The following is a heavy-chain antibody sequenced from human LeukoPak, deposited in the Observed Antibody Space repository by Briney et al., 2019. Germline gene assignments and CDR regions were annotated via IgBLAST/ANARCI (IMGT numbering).Heavy chain of an antibody. CDR2: INAGNGNT. Sequence: ASVEVSCKASGYTFTSYAMHWVRQAPGQRLEWMGWINAGNGNTKYSQKFQGRVTITRDTSASTAYMELSSLRSEDTAVYYCARVYAGYCSGGSCYSDYFDYWGQGTLVTVSS. V-gene: IGHV1-3*01. CDR3: ARVYAGYCSGGSCYSDYFDY. J-gene: IGHJ4*02. CDR1: GYTFTSYA. D-gene: IGHD2-15*01.